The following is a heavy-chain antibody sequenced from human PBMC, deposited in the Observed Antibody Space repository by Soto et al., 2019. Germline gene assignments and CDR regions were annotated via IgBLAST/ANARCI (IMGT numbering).Heavy chain of an antibody. CDR3: TRDLYPFDY. D-gene: IGHD2-15*01. J-gene: IGHJ4*02. CDR2: IFSGGST. V-gene: IGHV3-66*01. CDR1: GFTVSSNY. Sequence: GGSLRLSCAASGFTVSSNYMSWVRQAPGKGLEWVSVIFSGGSTYYADYVKGRFTISRDNSKNTLYLQINSLRAEDTAVYYCTRDLYPFDYWGQGTLVTVSS.